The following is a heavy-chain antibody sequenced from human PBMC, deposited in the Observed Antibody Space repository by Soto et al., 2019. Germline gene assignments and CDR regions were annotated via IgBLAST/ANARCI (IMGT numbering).Heavy chain of an antibody. CDR1: GFTFSSYS. J-gene: IGHJ6*02. CDR3: ARDQTAAAGTRDYYYGMDV. V-gene: IGHV3-48*02. Sequence: GGSLRLSCAASGFTFSSYSMNWVRQAPGKGLEWVSYISSSSSTIYYADSVKGRFTNSRDNAKNSLYLQMNSLRDEDTAVYYCARDQTAAAGTRDYYYGMDVWGQGTTVTVSS. D-gene: IGHD6-13*01. CDR2: ISSSSSTI.